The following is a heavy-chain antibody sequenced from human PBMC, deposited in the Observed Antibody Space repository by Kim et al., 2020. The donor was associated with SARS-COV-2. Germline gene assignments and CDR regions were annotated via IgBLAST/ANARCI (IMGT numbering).Heavy chain of an antibody. V-gene: IGHV1-69*13. J-gene: IGHJ6*01. Sequence: SVKVSCKASGGTFSSYAISWVRQAPGQGLEWMGGIIPIFGAAYYAPKFQGRVTITADESTSTAYMERSSLRSEDTAVYYCSRSYDCWYYYGMDVWGQAT. CDR2: IIPIFGAA. D-gene: IGHD3-16*01. CDR3: SRSYDCWYYYGMDV. CDR1: GGTFSSYA.